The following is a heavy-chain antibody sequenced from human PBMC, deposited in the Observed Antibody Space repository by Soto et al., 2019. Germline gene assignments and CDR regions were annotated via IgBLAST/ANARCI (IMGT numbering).Heavy chain of an antibody. CDR3: ARADREVPYYGMDV. J-gene: IGHJ6*02. V-gene: IGHV1-18*04. Sequence: ASVKVSCKAFGYTFTTYGISWVRQAPGQGLEWMGWISADNGKTKYGQKFQGRVTMTTDTSTSTAYMELRSLRSDATAVFYCARADREVPYYGMDVWGQGTTVTVSS. CDR2: ISADNGKT. D-gene: IGHD1-1*01. CDR1: GYTFTTYG.